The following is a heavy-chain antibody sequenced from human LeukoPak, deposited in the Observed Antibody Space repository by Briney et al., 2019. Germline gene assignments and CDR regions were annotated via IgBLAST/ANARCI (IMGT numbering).Heavy chain of an antibody. J-gene: IGHJ5*02. D-gene: IGHD6-19*01. CDR2: INPNSGGT. Sequence: ASVKVSCKASGYTFTGYYMHWVRQAPGQGLEWMGWINPNSGGTNYAQKFQGRVTMTRDTSISTAYMELSRLRSDDTAVYYCARGHNKGSGWYRRNWLDPWGQGTLVTVSS. V-gene: IGHV1-2*02. CDR1: GYTFTGYY. CDR3: ARGHNKGSGWYRRNWLDP.